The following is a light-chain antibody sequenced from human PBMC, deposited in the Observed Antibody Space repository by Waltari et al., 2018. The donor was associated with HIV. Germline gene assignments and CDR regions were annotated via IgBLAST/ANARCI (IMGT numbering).Light chain of an antibody. CDR3: GTWDSSLSAGV. CDR2: DNN. Sequence: QSVLTQPPSVSAAPGQKVTISCSGSSSNTGNNYVTWYQQLPGTAPKILIYDNNRRPSGIPDRFSGSKSGTSATLGITGLQTGDEADYYCGTWDSSLSAGVFGGGTKLTVL. J-gene: IGLJ2*01. CDR1: SSNTGNNY. V-gene: IGLV1-51*01.